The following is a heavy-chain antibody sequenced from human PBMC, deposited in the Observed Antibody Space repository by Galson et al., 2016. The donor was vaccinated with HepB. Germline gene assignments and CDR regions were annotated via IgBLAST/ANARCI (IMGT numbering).Heavy chain of an antibody. J-gene: IGHJ4*02. V-gene: IGHV3-30*04. CDR1: GFTFSSYA. CDR3: ARGGGFTAWGHDY. Sequence: SLRLSCAASGFTFSSYAMHWARQAPGRGLEWVALLSYDGHSRYYADSVKGRFTISRDSATNSVYLQMNSLRAEDTAVYYCARGGGFTAWGHDYWGQGTLVTVSS. CDR2: LSYDGHSR. D-gene: IGHD3-16*01.